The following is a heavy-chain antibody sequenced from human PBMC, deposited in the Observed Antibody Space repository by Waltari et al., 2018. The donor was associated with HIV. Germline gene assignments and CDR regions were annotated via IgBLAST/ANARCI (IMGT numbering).Heavy chain of an antibody. V-gene: IGHV4-4*02. Sequence: QVQLQESGPGLVKPSGTLSLTCAVSGGSIRRSNWWSWVRQPPGKGQEWIGDIYQSGSTNYNPSLKSRVTISVDKSKNQFSLKLSSVTTADTAVYYCARDPPSYYDSSGETWGQGTLVTVSS. CDR3: ARDPPSYYDSSGET. D-gene: IGHD3-22*01. J-gene: IGHJ5*02. CDR1: GGSIRRSNW. CDR2: IYQSGST.